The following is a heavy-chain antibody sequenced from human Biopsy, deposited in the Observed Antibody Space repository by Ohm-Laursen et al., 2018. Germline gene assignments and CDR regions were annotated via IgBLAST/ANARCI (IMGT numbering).Heavy chain of an antibody. Sequence: GSLRLSCAATGFTLSDGMTWVRQAPGKGLEWVSAITSSGDTTYYSDSVKGRFTISRDSPKNTLHLQMNSLRAEDTAVYYCAKDQGYYYDRSVYYYFDYWGQGTLVTVSS. J-gene: IGHJ4*02. V-gene: IGHV3-23*01. D-gene: IGHD3-22*01. CDR2: ITSSGDTT. CDR1: GFTLSDG. CDR3: AKDQGYYYDRSVYYYFDY.